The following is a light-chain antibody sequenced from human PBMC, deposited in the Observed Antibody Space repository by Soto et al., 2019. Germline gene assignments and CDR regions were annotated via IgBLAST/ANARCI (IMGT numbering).Light chain of an antibody. CDR3: TSYTRSGSYVL. J-gene: IGLJ2*01. CDR2: EVS. CDR1: SNDIGVYNF. V-gene: IGLV2-14*01. Sequence: QSALTQPASVSGSPGQSITISCTGTSNDIGVYNFVSWYQQHPGEAPKLIIYEVSNRPSWVSNRFSGSKSGNTASLTISGLQAEDGADYYCTSYTRSGSYVLFVGGTKLTVL.